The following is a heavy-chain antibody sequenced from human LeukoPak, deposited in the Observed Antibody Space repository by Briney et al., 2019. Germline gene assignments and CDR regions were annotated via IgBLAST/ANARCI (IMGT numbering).Heavy chain of an antibody. CDR1: GGSISSSSYY. D-gene: IGHD1-26*01. CDR3: ARVVVGAILYFDY. Sequence: KPSETLSLTCTVSGGSISSSSYYWGWIRQPPGKGLEWIGSIYYSGSTYYNPSLKSRVTISVDTSKNQFSLKLSSVTAADTAVYYCARVVVGAILYFDYWGQGTLVTVSS. CDR2: IYYSGST. V-gene: IGHV4-39*07. J-gene: IGHJ4*02.